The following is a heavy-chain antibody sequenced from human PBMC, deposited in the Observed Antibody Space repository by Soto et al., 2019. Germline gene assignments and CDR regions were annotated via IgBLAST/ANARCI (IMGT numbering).Heavy chain of an antibody. CDR3: ARGGYGDY. Sequence: QVHLVQSGAEVKKPGASVKVSCKGSGYAFTTYGITWVRQAPGQGLEWMGWISAHNGNTNYAQKLQGRVTVTRDTSTSTAYMGLRRLRSGDTAVYYCARGGYGDYWGQGAVVTVSS. V-gene: IGHV1-18*01. CDR1: GYAFTTYG. J-gene: IGHJ4*02. D-gene: IGHD1-1*01. CDR2: ISAHNGNT.